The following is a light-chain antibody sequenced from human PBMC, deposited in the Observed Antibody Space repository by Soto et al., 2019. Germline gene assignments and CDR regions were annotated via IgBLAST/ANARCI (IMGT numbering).Light chain of an antibody. Sequence: DIQMTQSPSTLSGSVGDRVTITCRASQTISSWLAWYHQKPGKAPKLLIYKASTLKSGVPSRFSGSGSGTEFTLTISSLQPDDFATYYCQHYNSYSEAFGQGTNVELK. CDR1: QTISSW. CDR3: QHYNSYSEA. J-gene: IGKJ1*01. V-gene: IGKV1-5*03. CDR2: KAS.